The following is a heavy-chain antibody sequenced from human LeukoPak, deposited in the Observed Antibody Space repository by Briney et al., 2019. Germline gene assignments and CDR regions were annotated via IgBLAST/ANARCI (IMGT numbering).Heavy chain of an antibody. CDR2: IYSAGST. CDR1: GFTTINSH. V-gene: IGHV3-53*01. Sequence: GGSLRLSCVASGFTTINSHRSWVRQAPGKGLEWVSLIYSAGSTYYADSVKGRFTISRDNAKNTLYLQMNSLRTEDTAVYYCARMLMALAGPFVSWGQGALVIVSS. D-gene: IGHD6-19*01. CDR3: ARMLMALAGPFVS. J-gene: IGHJ4*01.